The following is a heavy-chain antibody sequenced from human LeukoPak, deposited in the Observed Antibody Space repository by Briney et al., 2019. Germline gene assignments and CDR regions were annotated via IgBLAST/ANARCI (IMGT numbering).Heavy chain of an antibody. Sequence: ETLSLTCAVYGGSFSGYYWSWIRQPPGKGLEWIGEINHSGSTNYNPSLKSRVTISVDTSKNQFSLQLNSVTPEDTAVYYCARGEVGATASAFDYWGQGTLVAVSS. CDR3: ARGEVGATASAFDY. CDR1: GGSFSGYY. CDR2: INHSGST. D-gene: IGHD1-26*01. J-gene: IGHJ4*02. V-gene: IGHV4-34*01.